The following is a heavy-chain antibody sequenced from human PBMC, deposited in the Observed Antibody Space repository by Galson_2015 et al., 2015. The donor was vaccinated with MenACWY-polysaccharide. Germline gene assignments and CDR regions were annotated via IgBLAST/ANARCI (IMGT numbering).Heavy chain of an antibody. D-gene: IGHD2-2*01. CDR1: GSRFSNSG. J-gene: IGHJ3*02. Sequence: SLSICCAASGSRFSNSGMHWVRQAPGTGLEWVAVIQYDGRNKVYADSVKGRFTSSRDNSKNIVFLEMNTLGVEDTAVYYCAREGSRIVFHAFDIRGQGTMVTVSS. CDR2: IQYDGRNK. CDR3: AREGSRIVFHAFDI. V-gene: IGHV3-33*01.